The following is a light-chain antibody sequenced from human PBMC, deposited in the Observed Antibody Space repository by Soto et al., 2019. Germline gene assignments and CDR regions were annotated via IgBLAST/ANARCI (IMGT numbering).Light chain of an antibody. V-gene: IGLV2-14*01. Sequence: SALTQPASVSGSPGQSITISCTGTSSDVGGYNYVSWYQQHPGKAPKLMIYDVRNRPSGVSNRLSGSKSGNTASLTISGLPAEDEADYYCSSYTSSSVYVFGTGTKLTVL. J-gene: IGLJ1*01. CDR1: SSDVGGYNY. CDR3: SSYTSSSVYV. CDR2: DVR.